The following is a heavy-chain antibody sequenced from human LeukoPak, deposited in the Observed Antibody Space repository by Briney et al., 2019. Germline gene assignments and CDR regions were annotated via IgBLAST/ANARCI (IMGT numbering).Heavy chain of an antibody. CDR1: GFTFSSYA. CDR2: ISGSGGST. V-gene: IGHV3-23*01. D-gene: IGHD3-22*01. J-gene: IGHJ4*02. CDR3: AKVSYYHDSSGYYYDGERYYFDY. Sequence: GGSLRLSCATSGFTFSSYAMSWVRQAPGKGLEWVSAISGSGGSTYYADSVKGRFTISRDNSKNTLYLQMNSLRAEDTAAYYCAKVSYYHDSSGYYYDGERYYFDYWGQETLVTVSS.